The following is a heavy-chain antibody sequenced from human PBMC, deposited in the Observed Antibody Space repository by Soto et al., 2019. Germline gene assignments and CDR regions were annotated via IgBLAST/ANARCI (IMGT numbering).Heavy chain of an antibody. J-gene: IGHJ5*02. Sequence: GESLKISCKGSGYSFTSYWIGWVRQMPGKGLEWMGIIYPGDSDTRYSPSFQGQVTISADKSISTAYLQWSSLKASDTAMYYCARAKYSSSWYRWFDPWGQGTLVTVSS. V-gene: IGHV5-51*01. CDR1: GYSFTSYW. CDR3: ARAKYSSSWYRWFDP. CDR2: IYPGDSDT. D-gene: IGHD6-13*01.